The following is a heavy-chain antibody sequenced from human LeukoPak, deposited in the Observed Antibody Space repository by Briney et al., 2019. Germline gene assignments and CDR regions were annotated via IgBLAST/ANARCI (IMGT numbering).Heavy chain of an antibody. D-gene: IGHD3-3*01. Sequence: PGGSLRLSCAASGFTFSSYAMSWVRQAPGKGLEWLANIKQDGSEKYYVDSVKGRFTISRDNAKNSLYLQMNSLRAEDTAVYYCARHNYDFWSVYMDVWGKGTTVTISS. CDR3: ARHNYDFWSVYMDV. V-gene: IGHV3-7*01. CDR2: IKQDGSEK. CDR1: GFTFSSYA. J-gene: IGHJ6*03.